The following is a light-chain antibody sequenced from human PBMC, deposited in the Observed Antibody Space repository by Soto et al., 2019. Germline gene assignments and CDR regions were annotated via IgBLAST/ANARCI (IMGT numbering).Light chain of an antibody. CDR3: QSYDSSLSGYV. J-gene: IGLJ1*01. CDR2: GNN. Sequence: QPVLTQPPSVSGAPGQRVTISCTGSSSNIGARYDVHWYQQLPGTAPKLLIYGNNNRPSGVSDRFSGSKSGTSASLAITGLQAEDDADYYCQSYDSSLSGYVFGSVTKVTVL. V-gene: IGLV1-40*01. CDR1: SSNIGARYD.